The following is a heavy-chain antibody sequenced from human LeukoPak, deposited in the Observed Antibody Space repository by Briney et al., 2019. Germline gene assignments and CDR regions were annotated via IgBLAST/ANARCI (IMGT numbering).Heavy chain of an antibody. CDR1: GFTFSSFS. V-gene: IGHV3-23*01. J-gene: IGHJ4*02. D-gene: IGHD3-10*01. CDR2: VSTGGAAT. CDR3: AKKGYAGSGTCSYYFDY. Sequence: PGGSLRLSCAASGFTFSSFSMNWVRQAPGKGLEWVSTVSTGGAATYYADSAKGRFTISRDNSENTLYLQMNSLRVEDTAVYYCAKKGYAGSGTCSYYFDYWGQGTLVTVSS.